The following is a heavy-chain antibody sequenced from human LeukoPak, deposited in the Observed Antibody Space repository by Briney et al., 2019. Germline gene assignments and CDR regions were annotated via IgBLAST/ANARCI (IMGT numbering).Heavy chain of an antibody. CDR2: IIPILDIA. Sequence: GSSVKVSCKASGGTFSSYAISWVRQAPGQGLEWMGRIIPILDIANYAQKFQGRVTITADKSTSTAYMELSSLRSEDTAVYYCARDHQVVAATHSDYWGQGTLVTVSS. J-gene: IGHJ4*02. D-gene: IGHD2-15*01. V-gene: IGHV1-69*04. CDR3: ARDHQVVAATHSDY. CDR1: GGTFSSYA.